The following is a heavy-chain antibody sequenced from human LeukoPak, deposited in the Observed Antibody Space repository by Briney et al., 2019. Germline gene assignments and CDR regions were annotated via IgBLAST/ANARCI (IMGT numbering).Heavy chain of an antibody. CDR1: GFTFSSYW. J-gene: IGHJ4*02. CDR2: ISIDGSIT. D-gene: IGHD6-19*01. CDR3: AGGSGWLIDY. V-gene: IGHV3-74*01. Sequence: GGSLRLSCAASGFTFSSYWMHWVRQAPGEGLVWVSRISIDGSITTYADSVKGRFTTSRDNAKNTLYLQMNSLRAEDTAVYYCAGGSGWLIDYWGQGTLVTVSS.